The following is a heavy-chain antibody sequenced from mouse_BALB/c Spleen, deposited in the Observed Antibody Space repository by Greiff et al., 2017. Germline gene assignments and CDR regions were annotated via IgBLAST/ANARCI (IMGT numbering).Heavy chain of an antibody. V-gene: IGHV1-14*01. J-gene: IGHJ4*01. D-gene: IGHD3-3*01. CDR3: ARGGLRVPYAMDY. Sequence: VQLQQSGPELVKPGASVKMSCKASGYTFTSYVMHWVKQKPGQGLEWIGYINPYNDGTKYNEKFKGKATLTSDKSSSTAYMELSSLTSEDSAVYYCARGGLRVPYAMDYWGQGTSVTVSS. CDR1: GYTFTSYV. CDR2: INPYNDGT.